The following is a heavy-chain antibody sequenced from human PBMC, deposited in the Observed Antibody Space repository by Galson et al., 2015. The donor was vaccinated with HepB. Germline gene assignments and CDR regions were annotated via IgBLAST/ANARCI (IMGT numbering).Heavy chain of an antibody. CDR2: LNTNTGNA. D-gene: IGHD6-13*01. J-gene: IGHJ6*02. CDR1: GYTFTNYA. CDR3: AKVSSSWYSTYYYYDMDV. V-gene: IGHV7-4-1*02. Sequence: SVKVSCKASGYTFTNYALNWVRQAPGQGLEWMGWLNTNTGNALYAQGFTGRFAFSLDTSVSTAYLQISSLKAEDTAVYYCAKVSSSWYSTYYYYDMDVWGQGTTVTVSS.